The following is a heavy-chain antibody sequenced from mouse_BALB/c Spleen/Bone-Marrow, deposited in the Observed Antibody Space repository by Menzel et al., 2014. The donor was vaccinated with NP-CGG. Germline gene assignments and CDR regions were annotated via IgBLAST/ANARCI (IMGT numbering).Heavy chain of an antibody. J-gene: IGHJ3*01. V-gene: IGHV1S81*02. Sequence: QVHVKQAGAELVKPGASVTLSFKASVYTFTRYWMHWVKQRLGQGLEWIGEINARICRTNYYEKCKSKATLTVDISSGTAYMQPTSLPSEDSAVYSGARDYGFDAGFACFVHWGQGTLLTVSP. CDR2: INARICRT. D-gene: IGHD2-14*01. CDR3: ARDYGFDAGFACFVH. CDR1: VYTFTRYW.